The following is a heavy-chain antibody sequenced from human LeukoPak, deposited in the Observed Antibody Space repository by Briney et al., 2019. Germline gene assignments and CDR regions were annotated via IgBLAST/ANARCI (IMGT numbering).Heavy chain of an antibody. CDR2: INQDGSEK. D-gene: IGHD3-16*01. Sequence: GGSLRLSCAASGFTFSNYWMSWVRQAPGKGLEWVANINQDGSEKYCVDSVKGRFTISRDNAKNSVSLQMNSLRVEDTAVYYCVAQRFRVAGGSHWGQGTQITVSS. CDR1: GFTFSNYW. J-gene: IGHJ4*02. V-gene: IGHV3-7*01. CDR3: VAQRFRVAGGSH.